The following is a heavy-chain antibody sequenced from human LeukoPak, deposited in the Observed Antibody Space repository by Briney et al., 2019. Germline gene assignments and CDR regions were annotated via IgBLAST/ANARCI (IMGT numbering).Heavy chain of an antibody. CDR1: IDSISSSKW. V-gene: IGHV4-4*02. CDR3: ARQKWEQQGRDYYFNGLDV. CDR2: IYLYGTT. J-gene: IGHJ6*02. D-gene: IGHD1/OR15-1a*01. Sequence: SETLSLTCSVSIDSISSSKWWSWVRQSPGTGLEWTGEIYLYGTTNYNPSFTSRVTMSVDRSRNQFSLKLTSVTAADTAVYYCARQKWEQQGRDYYFNGLDVWGPGTTVIVSS.